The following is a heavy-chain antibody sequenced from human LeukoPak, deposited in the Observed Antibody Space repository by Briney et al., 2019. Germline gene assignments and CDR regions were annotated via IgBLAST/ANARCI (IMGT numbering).Heavy chain of an antibody. CDR1: GVTFSSYA. Sequence: GGSLRLSCAASGVTFSSYAMSWVRQAPGKGLEWVSAISGSGGSTYYADSVKGRFTISRDNSKNTLYLQMNSLRAEDTAVYYCAKDPAMIVDRFDYWGQGTLVTVSS. CDR2: ISGSGGST. CDR3: AKDPAMIVDRFDY. V-gene: IGHV3-23*01. D-gene: IGHD3-22*01. J-gene: IGHJ4*02.